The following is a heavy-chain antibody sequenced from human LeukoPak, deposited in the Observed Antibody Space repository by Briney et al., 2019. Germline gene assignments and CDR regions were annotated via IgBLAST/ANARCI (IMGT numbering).Heavy chain of an antibody. J-gene: IGHJ4*02. V-gene: IGHV3-23*01. CDR1: GFTFSNFA. D-gene: IGHD3-22*01. CDR2: ISGSGGDT. Sequence: GGSLRLSCAASGFTFSNFAMSWVRQAPGKGLEWVSAISGSGGDTYYADSVKGRFTISRDNAKSTLYLQMNSLRAEDTALYYCAKDTLLLLYWGQGTLVAVSS. CDR3: AKDTLLLLY.